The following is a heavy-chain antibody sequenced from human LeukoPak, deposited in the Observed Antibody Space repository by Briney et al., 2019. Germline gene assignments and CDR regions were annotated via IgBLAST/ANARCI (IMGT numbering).Heavy chain of an antibody. V-gene: IGHV4-39*07. CDR2: IYHSGST. D-gene: IGHD3-22*01. Sequence: SETLSLTCTVSGGSISSSSYYWGWIRQPPGKGLEWIGSIYHSGSTYYNPSLKSRVTISVDTSKNQFSLKLSSVTAADTAVYYCARFNYYDSSGYYSPLYYYYYYYMDVWGKGTTVTVSS. J-gene: IGHJ6*03. CDR3: ARFNYYDSSGYYSPLYYYYYYYMDV. CDR1: GGSISSSSYY.